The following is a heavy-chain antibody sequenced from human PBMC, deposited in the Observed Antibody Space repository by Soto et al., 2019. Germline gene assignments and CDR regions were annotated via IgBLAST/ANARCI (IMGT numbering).Heavy chain of an antibody. CDR2: IIPVFGTA. V-gene: IGHV1-69*01. CDR3: ARETPSAAAAYYYYGLDV. D-gene: IGHD6-13*01. CDR1: GGTFSSYF. Sequence: QVQLVQSGAEVKKAGSSVKVSCKVSGGTFSSYFINWVRQAPGQGLEWVGGIIPVFGTASYAEKFQGRVTITAEESTSTAYMELSRLRSDDTAVYYCARETPSAAAAYYYYGLDVWGQGTTVTVPS. J-gene: IGHJ6*02.